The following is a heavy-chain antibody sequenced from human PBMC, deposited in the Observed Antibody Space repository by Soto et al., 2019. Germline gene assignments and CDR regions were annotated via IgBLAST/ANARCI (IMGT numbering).Heavy chain of an antibody. CDR1: GGSISSGDYY. CDR3: ARSSSGNYFDY. V-gene: IGHV4-30-4*01. D-gene: IGHD6-6*01. Sequence: SETLSLTCTVSGGSISSGDYYWSWIRQPPGKGLEWIGYIYYSGSTYYNPSLKSRVTISVDTSKNQFSLKLSSVTAADTAVYYCARSSSGNYFDYWGQGTLVTVSS. CDR2: IYYSGST. J-gene: IGHJ4*02.